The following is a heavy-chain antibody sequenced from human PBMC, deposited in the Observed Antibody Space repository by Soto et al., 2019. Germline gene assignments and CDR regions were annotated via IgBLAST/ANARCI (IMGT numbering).Heavy chain of an antibody. CDR3: ARELVLVVGGSYYYYGMDV. V-gene: IGHV3-21*01. D-gene: IGHD2-15*01. CDR1: GFTFSSYS. J-gene: IGHJ6*02. Sequence: GGSLRLSCAASGFTFSSYSMNWVRQAPGKGLEWVSSISSSSSYIYYADSVNGRFTISRDNAKNSLYLQMNSLRAEDTAVYYCARELVLVVGGSYYYYGMDVWGQGTTVTVSS. CDR2: ISSSSSYI.